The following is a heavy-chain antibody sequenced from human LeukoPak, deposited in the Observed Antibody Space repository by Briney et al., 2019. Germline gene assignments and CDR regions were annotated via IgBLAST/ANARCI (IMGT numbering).Heavy chain of an antibody. Sequence: SETLSLTCTVSGGSISSYYWSWIRQPPGKGLEWIGYIYYSGSTNYNPSLKSRVTISVDTSKNQFSLELSSVTAADTAVYYCARAYSSSWYGFDYWGQGTLVTVSS. V-gene: IGHV4-59*01. J-gene: IGHJ4*02. CDR1: GGSISSYY. CDR3: ARAYSSSWYGFDY. D-gene: IGHD6-13*01. CDR2: IYYSGST.